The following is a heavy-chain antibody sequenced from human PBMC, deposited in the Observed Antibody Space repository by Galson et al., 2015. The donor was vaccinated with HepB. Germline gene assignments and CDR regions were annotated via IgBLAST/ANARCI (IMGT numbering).Heavy chain of an antibody. CDR3: TTDLFSKYGDYGSYYYYGMDV. V-gene: IGHV3-15*01. CDR2: IKSKTDGGTT. J-gene: IGHJ6*02. Sequence: SLRLSCAASGFTFSNAWMSWVRQAPGKGLEWVGRIKSKTDGGTTDYAAPVKGRFTISRDDSKNTLYLQMNSLKTEDTAVYYCTTDLFSKYGDYGSYYYYGMDVWGQGTTVTVSS. CDR1: GFTFSNAW. D-gene: IGHD4-17*01.